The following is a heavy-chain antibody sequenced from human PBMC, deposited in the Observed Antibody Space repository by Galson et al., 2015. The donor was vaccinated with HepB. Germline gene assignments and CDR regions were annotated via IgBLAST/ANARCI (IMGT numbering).Heavy chain of an antibody. CDR3: ARVRDYYDSLGSMDV. Sequence: SLRLSCAASGFTFTSHAMTWVRQAPGKGLEWVSAITGSGDTTYSADSVKDRFTISRDNSKNTLYLQMNSLRAGDTAVYFCARVRDYYDSLGSMDVWGQGTTVTVSS. CDR2: ITGSGDTT. V-gene: IGHV3-23*01. J-gene: IGHJ6*02. CDR1: GFTFTSHA. D-gene: IGHD3-22*01.